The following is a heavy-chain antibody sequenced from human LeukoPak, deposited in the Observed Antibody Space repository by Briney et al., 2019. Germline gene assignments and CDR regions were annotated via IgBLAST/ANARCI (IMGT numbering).Heavy chain of an antibody. CDR2: IYYSGST. V-gene: IGHV4-59*08. CDR1: GGSISSYY. J-gene: IGHJ6*02. Sequence: PSETLSLTCTVSGGSISSYYWSWIRQPPGKGLEWIGYIYYSGSTNYNPSLKSRVTISVDTSKNQFSLKLSSVTAADTAVYYCARHSVKSPYYYYGMDVWGQGTTVTVSS. CDR3: ARHSVKSPYYYYGMDV.